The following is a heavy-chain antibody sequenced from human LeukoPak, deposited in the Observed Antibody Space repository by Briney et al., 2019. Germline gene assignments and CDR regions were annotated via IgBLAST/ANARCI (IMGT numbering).Heavy chain of an antibody. CDR2: IYYRGST. J-gene: IGHJ4*02. V-gene: IGHV4-59*01. D-gene: IGHD2-2*01. Sequence: PSETLSLTCAVYGGSFSGYYWSWIRQPPGKGLEWIGYIYYRGSTNYNPSLKSRVTISVDTSKNQFSLKLSSVTAADTAVYYCARDAMTSLWGQGTLVTVSS. CDR1: GGSFSGYY. CDR3: ARDAMTSL.